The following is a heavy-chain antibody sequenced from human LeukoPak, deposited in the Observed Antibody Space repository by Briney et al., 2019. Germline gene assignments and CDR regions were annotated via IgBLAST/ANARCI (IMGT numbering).Heavy chain of an antibody. V-gene: IGHV3-33*01. D-gene: IGHD3-16*01. CDR3: ARDVFADSSGGSFDF. CDR1: GFSFDTHG. CDR2: IWYDGSEK. J-gene: IGHJ4*02. Sequence: PGRSLRLSCAASGFSFDTHGMHWVRQAPGKGLEWVAVIWYDGSEKYYADSVKGRFTISRDNFKKSLFLQMNSLRAEDTALYYCARDVFADSSGGSFDFWGQGTLVTVSS.